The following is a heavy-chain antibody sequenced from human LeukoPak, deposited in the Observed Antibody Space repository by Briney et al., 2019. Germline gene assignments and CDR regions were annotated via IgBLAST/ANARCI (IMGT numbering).Heavy chain of an antibody. V-gene: IGHV4-34*01. Sequence: SETLSLTCALYGGSFSGYYWSWIRQPPGKGLEWIGEINHSGSTNYNPSLKSRVTISVDTSKNQFSLKLSSVTAADTAVYYCARVRYWGQGTLVTVSS. J-gene: IGHJ4*02. CDR2: INHSGST. CDR1: GGSFSGYY. CDR3: ARVRY.